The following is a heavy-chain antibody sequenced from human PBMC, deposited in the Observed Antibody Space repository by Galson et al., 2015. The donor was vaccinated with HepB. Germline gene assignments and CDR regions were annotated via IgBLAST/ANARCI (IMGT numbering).Heavy chain of an antibody. CDR3: TRDLPYQSIYPTVGFDI. Sequence: KGLEWVSSISSSDSYKFYADSVRGRFTISRDNAKNSLFLQMNSLRAEDTALYYCTRDLPYQSIYPTVGFDILGQGTMVTVSS. D-gene: IGHD2-2*01. CDR2: ISSSDSYK. J-gene: IGHJ3*02. V-gene: IGHV3-21*01.